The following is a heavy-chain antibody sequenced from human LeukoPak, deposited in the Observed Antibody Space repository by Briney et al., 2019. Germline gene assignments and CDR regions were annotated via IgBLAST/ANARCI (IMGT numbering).Heavy chain of an antibody. CDR1: GYSFTDYY. CDR2: INSNSGDT. Sequence: GASVKVSCKASGYSFTDYYIHWVRQAPGQGLEWMGWINSNSGDTNYAQKFQDRFTMTRDTSISTAYMELNRLRSDDTAVYYCARGLRGISSGYSNFDYWGQGTLVTVSS. D-gene: IGHD3-22*01. J-gene: IGHJ4*02. CDR3: ARGLRGISSGYSNFDY. V-gene: IGHV1-2*02.